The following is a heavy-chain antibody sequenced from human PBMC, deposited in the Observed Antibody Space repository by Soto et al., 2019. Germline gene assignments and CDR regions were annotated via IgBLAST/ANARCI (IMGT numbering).Heavy chain of an antibody. Sequence: GGSLRLSCAASGFTFRSYAMSWVRQAPGKGLEWVSAISGSGGSTYYADSVKGRFTISRDNSKNTLYLQMNSLRAEDTAVYYCAKSQRHYYGYNWFDPWGQGTLVTVSS. J-gene: IGHJ5*02. CDR3: AKSQRHYYGYNWFDP. CDR2: ISGSGGST. CDR1: GFTFRSYA. D-gene: IGHD3-10*01. V-gene: IGHV3-23*01.